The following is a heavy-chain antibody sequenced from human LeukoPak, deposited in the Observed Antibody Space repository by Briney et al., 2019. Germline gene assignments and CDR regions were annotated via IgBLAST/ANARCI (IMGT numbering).Heavy chain of an antibody. CDR1: GFTFSSYG. V-gene: IGHV3-33*01. CDR3: ARDSDYYDSSGYYYQPLSWFDP. D-gene: IGHD3-22*01. J-gene: IGHJ5*02. Sequence: GGSLRLSCAASGFTFSSYGMHWVRQAPGKGLEWVAVIWYDGSNKYYADSVKGRFTISRDNSKNTLYLQMNSLRAEDTAVYYCARDSDYYDSSGYYYQPLSWFDPWGQGTLVTVSS. CDR2: IWYDGSNK.